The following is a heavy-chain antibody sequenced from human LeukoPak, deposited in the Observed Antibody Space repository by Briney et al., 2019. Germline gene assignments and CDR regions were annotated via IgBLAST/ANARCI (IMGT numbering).Heavy chain of an antibody. V-gene: IGHV1-46*01. CDR3: AIEYTGSSHFDY. CDR1: GDTFSKYH. J-gene: IGHJ4*02. D-gene: IGHD1-26*01. CDR2: INLNGGST. Sequence: ASVKVSCKASGDTFSKYHMHWVRQAPGQGLEWMGLINLNGGSTISAQKFQGRVTMTWDTSKSTGYMDLSSLRSEDTAAYFCAIEYTGSSHFDYWGQGTPVTVSS.